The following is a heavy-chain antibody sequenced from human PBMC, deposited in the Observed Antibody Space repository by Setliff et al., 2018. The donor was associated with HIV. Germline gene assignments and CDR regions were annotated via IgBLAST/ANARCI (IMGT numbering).Heavy chain of an antibody. V-gene: IGHV3-30*04. CDR1: GFTFSTFA. D-gene: IGHD1-1*01. CDR3: ASARIPTGGTSTSFDY. J-gene: IGHJ4*02. CDR2: ISYDGKTT. Sequence: GGSLRLSCVASGFTFSTFAMYWVRQAPAKGLEWVSAISYDGKTTHYADSVMGRFTVSRDNSKNTLYLQLNGLRPDDTGVYYCASARIPTGGTSTSFDYWGQGTLVTVSS.